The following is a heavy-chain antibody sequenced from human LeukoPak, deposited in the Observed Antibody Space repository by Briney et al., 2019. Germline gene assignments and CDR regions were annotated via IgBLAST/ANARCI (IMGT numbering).Heavy chain of an antibody. V-gene: IGHV3-66*01. J-gene: IGHJ4*02. CDR1: GFTVSRNY. Sequence: GGSLRLSCAASGFTVSRNYMSWVRQAPGKGLEWVSVIYSSGNTYYADSVKGRFTISRDNSKNTLYLQLNTLRAEDTAVYYCARASSYSDFFYYFDYWGQGSLVTVSS. D-gene: IGHD2-15*01. CDR2: IYSSGNT. CDR3: ARASSYSDFFYYFDY.